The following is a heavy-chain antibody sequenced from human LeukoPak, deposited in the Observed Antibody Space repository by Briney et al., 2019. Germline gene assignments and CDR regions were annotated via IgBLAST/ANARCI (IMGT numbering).Heavy chain of an antibody. Sequence: GGSLRLSCTASGFAFRSHAMHWVRQAPGKGLEWVAFIRYDGSKKFYTDSVKGRFTISRDNSKNTLYLQMYSLRAEDTAVYYCAKIPYGDYVLDYYYYMDVWGKGTTVTISS. CDR1: GFAFRSHA. CDR2: IRYDGSKK. J-gene: IGHJ6*03. D-gene: IGHD4-17*01. V-gene: IGHV3-30*02. CDR3: AKIPYGDYVLDYYYYMDV.